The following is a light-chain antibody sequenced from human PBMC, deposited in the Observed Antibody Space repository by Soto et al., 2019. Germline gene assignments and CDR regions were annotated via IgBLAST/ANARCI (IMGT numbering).Light chain of an antibody. J-gene: IGLJ1*01. V-gene: IGLV1-40*01. Sequence: QSVLTQPPSVSGAPGQRVTISCTGSSSNIGAGYDVHWYQQLPGTAPKLIIYGNSNRPSGVPDRFSGSKSGTSASLAITGLQAEDEADYYCRSYDSSLSGSRVFGAGTKLTVL. CDR3: RSYDSSLSGSRV. CDR1: SSNIGAGYD. CDR2: GNS.